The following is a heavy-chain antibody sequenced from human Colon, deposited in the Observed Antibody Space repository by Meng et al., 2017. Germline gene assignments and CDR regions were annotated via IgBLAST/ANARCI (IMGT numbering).Heavy chain of an antibody. CDR3: AHGVVASATLGAWFDS. Sequence: QITLKEFGPTLVKHTQTLTLTCSFSGFSLNTDGVAVGWIRQPPGKAPEWLALIYWDDDARYSPSLKNRLSITQDAAKNQVVLTMTNMESVDTATYFCAHGVVASATLGAWFDSWGQGTLVTVSS. V-gene: IGHV2-5*02. CDR2: IYWDDDA. CDR1: GFSLNTDGVA. J-gene: IGHJ5*01. D-gene: IGHD2-15*01.